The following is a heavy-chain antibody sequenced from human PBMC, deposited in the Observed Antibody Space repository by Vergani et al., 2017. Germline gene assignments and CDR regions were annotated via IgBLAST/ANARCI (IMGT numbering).Heavy chain of an antibody. CDR1: EYSFGNYW. CDR2: IYLADSDT. CDR3: ARHTTYTDS. J-gene: IGHJ4*02. V-gene: IGHV5-51*01. Sequence: EVELVQSGPEMRKPGESLKISCEGSEYSFGNYWIGWGRQMPGKGLEWMGIIYLADSDTRYSPSFQGQVTISADKSISTAFLQWDSLKASDTALYYCARHTTYTDSWGQGTLVTVSS. D-gene: IGHD1-1*01.